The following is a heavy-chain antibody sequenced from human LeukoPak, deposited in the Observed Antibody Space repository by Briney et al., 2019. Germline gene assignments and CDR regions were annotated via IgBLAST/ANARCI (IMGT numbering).Heavy chain of an antibody. J-gene: IGHJ4*02. V-gene: IGHV1-24*01. CDR3: ATEGYSSGWYEDYFDY. D-gene: IGHD6-19*01. CDR2: FDPEDGET. Sequence: ASVKVSCKASGYTFTSYYMHWVRQAPGKGLEWMGGFDPEDGETIYAQKFQGRVTMTEDTSTDTAYMELSSLRSEDTAVYYCATEGYSSGWYEDYFDYWGQGTLVTVSS. CDR1: GYTFTSYY.